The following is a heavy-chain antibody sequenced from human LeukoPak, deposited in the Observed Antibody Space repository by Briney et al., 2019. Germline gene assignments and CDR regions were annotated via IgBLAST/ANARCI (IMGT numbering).Heavy chain of an antibody. V-gene: IGHV5-51*01. Sequence: GESLKISCKGSGYSFTSYWIGWVRQMPGKGLEWMGIIYPGDSDTRYSPSFQGQVTISADKSISTAYLQWSSLKASDTAMYYCARIGSTWRYYYYGMDVWGQGTTVTVSS. CDR3: ARIGSTWRYYYYGMDV. J-gene: IGHJ6*02. CDR2: IYPGDSDT. CDR1: GYSFTSYW. D-gene: IGHD5-12*01.